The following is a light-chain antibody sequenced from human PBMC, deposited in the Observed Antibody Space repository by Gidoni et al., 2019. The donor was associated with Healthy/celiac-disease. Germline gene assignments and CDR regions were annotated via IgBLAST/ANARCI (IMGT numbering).Light chain of an antibody. CDR1: SSDVGGYNY. Sequence: QVSLTQPAPGSGSPWQAITISCTGTSSDVGGYNYVSWYQQHPGKAPKLMIYDVSNRPSGVSNRFSGSKSGNTASLTISGLQAEDEADYYCSSHTSSSTRVFGTGTKVTVL. CDR3: SSHTSSSTRV. CDR2: DVS. V-gene: IGLV2-14*03. J-gene: IGLJ1*01.